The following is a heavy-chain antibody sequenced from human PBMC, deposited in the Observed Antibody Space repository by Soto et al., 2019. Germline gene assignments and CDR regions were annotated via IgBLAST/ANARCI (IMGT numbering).Heavy chain of an antibody. J-gene: IGHJ6*03. CDR3: ASKRGYSGYDPYYYYYMDV. Sequence: GGSLRLSCAASGFTFSSYWMSWVRQAPGKGLEWVANIKQDGSEKYYVDSVKGRFTISRDNAKNSLYLQMNSLRAEDTAVYYCASKRGYSGYDPYYYYYMDVWGKGTTVTVSS. CDR2: IKQDGSEK. D-gene: IGHD5-12*01. V-gene: IGHV3-7*01. CDR1: GFTFSSYW.